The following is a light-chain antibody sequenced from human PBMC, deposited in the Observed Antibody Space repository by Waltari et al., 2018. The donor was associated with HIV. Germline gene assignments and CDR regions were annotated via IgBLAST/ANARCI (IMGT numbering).Light chain of an antibody. CDR1: SSDVGGYNY. V-gene: IGLV2-23*02. CDR3: CSYAGSSIPVV. Sequence: HSALTQPASVSGSPGQSITISCTGTSSDVGGYNYVSWYQQHPGKDPKLMIYDVPKRPAGVSNGFSGSKSGNTASLTISGFQAEDEADYYCCSYAGSSIPVVFGGGTKLTVL. J-gene: IGLJ3*02. CDR2: DVP.